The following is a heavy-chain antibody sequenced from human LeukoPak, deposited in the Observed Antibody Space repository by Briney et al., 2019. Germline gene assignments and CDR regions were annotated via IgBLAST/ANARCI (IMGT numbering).Heavy chain of an antibody. CDR3: ATSITMSDY. CDR1: GFTFSRYW. J-gene: IGHJ4*02. CDR2: IKEDGTVK. D-gene: IGHD3-10*02. V-gene: IGHV3-7*02. Sequence: PGGSLRLSCAASGFTFSRYWMSWVRQAPGKGLEWVANIKEDGTVKYYVESVKDRFAISRDNAKNSLYLQMNSLRAEDTAVYYCATSITMSDYWGQGTLVTVSS.